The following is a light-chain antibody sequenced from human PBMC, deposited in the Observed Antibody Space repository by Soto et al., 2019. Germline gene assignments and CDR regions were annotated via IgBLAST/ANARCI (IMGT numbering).Light chain of an antibody. CDR3: QQRGSWPLT. CDR1: QSVRSY. CDR2: DAS. V-gene: IGKV3-11*01. Sequence: EIVLTQSPATLSLSPGERATLSCRASQSVRSYLAWYQQKPGQAPRLLIYDASNRATGIPARFSGSGSGTDFTLTISSLEPEDFAVYYCQQRGSWPLTFGGGTKVEIK. J-gene: IGKJ4*01.